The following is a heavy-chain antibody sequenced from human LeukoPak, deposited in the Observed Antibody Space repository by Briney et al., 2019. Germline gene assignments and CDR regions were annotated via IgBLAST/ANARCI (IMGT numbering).Heavy chain of an antibody. D-gene: IGHD1-14*01. Sequence: GGSLRLSCAASGFTFSSYGMHWVRQAPGKGLEWVAFIRYDGSNKYYADSVKGRFTISRDNSKNTLYLQMNSLRAEDTAVYYCAKDQVPKTTPGWYFDYWGQGTLVTVSS. J-gene: IGHJ4*02. V-gene: IGHV3-30*02. CDR3: AKDQVPKTTPGWYFDY. CDR2: IRYDGSNK. CDR1: GFTFSSYG.